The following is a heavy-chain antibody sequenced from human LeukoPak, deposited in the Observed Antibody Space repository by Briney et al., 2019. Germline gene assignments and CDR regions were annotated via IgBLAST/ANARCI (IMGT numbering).Heavy chain of an antibody. CDR2: INSDGSIT. J-gene: IGHJ4*02. CDR3: ARDGFDY. Sequence: GGSLRLSCAASGFTFSSYWMHWVRHAPGKGLVWVSRINSDGSITPYADSVRGRFTISRDNAKNTLYLQMNSLRVEDTAVYFCARDGFDYWGQGTLVTVSS. V-gene: IGHV3-74*01. CDR1: GFTFSSYW.